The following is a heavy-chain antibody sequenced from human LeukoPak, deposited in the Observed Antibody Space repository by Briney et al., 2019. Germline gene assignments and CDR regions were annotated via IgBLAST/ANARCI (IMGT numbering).Heavy chain of an antibody. CDR3: AKDQGVYYYYYGMDV. Sequence: GGSLRLSCAASGFTFSSYGMHWVRQAPGKGLEWVAVISYDGSNKYYADSVKGRFTISRDNSKNTLSLQMNRLRAEDTAVYYCAKDQGVYYYYYGMDVWGQGTTVTVSS. J-gene: IGHJ6*02. CDR1: GFTFSSYG. CDR2: ISYDGSNK. V-gene: IGHV3-30*18. D-gene: IGHD3-16*01.